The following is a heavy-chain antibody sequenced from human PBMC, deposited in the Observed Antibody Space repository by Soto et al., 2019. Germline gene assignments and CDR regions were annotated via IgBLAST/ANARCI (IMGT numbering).Heavy chain of an antibody. CDR3: ARDAGVGGY. J-gene: IGHJ4*02. CDR2: IYHIGTT. D-gene: IGHD3-16*01. Sequence: PSETLSLTCAVSGASVSTSKWWSWVRHSPGKGLEWIGEIYHIGTTSYNPSLKSRVIMSIDTSKNQFYLNLTSVTAADTAVYYCARDAGVGGYWGRGSKVTVSS. V-gene: IGHV4-4*02. CDR1: GASVSTSKW.